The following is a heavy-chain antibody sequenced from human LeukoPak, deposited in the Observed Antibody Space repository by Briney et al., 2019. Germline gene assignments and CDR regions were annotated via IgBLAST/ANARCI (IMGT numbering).Heavy chain of an antibody. V-gene: IGHV1-2*02. D-gene: IGHD6-19*01. CDR2: INPNSGDT. CDR3: ARETIAVAGAFDY. Sequence: ASVKVSCKAPEYTFTGYYMHWMRQAPGQGLEWMGWINPNSGDTNYAQKFQGRVTMTRDTSISTAYMELSRLRSDDRAVYSCARETIAVAGAFDYWGQGTLVTVSS. CDR1: EYTFTGYY. J-gene: IGHJ4*02.